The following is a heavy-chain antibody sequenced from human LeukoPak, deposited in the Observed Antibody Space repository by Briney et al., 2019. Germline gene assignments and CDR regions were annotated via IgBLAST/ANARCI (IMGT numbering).Heavy chain of an antibody. CDR1: GGSISSGGYY. V-gene: IGHV4-30-2*01. J-gene: IGHJ5*02. CDR3: ARDYYDSSGHAINWFDP. D-gene: IGHD3-22*01. Sequence: SETLSLTCTVSGGSISSGGYYWSWIRQPPGKGLEWIGYIYHSGSTYYNPSLKSRVTISVDRSKNQFSLKLSSVTAADTAVYYCARDYYDSSGHAINWFDPWGQGTLVTVSS. CDR2: IYHSGST.